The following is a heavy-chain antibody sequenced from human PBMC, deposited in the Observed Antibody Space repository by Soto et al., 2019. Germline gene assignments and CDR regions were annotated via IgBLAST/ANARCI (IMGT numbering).Heavy chain of an antibody. J-gene: IGHJ4*02. CDR1: GFTFDDYA. D-gene: IGHD6-13*01. CDR3: AAIAAAGPRDY. Sequence: ESGGGLVQPGRSLRLSCAASGFTFDDYAMHWVRQAPGKGLEWVSGISWNSGSIGYADSVKGRFTISRDNAKNSLYLQMNSLRAEDTALYYCAAIAAAGPRDYWGQGTLVTVSS. CDR2: ISWNSGSI. V-gene: IGHV3-9*01.